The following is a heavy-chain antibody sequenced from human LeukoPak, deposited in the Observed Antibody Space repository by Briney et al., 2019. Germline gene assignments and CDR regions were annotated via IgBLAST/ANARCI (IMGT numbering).Heavy chain of an antibody. Sequence: GGSLRLSCAASGFTFSSYGMHWVRQAPGKGLEWVSSISSSSSYIYYADSVKGRFTISRDNAKNSLYLQMNSLRAEDTAVYYCARDWGIAVAIDYWGQGTLVAVSS. CDR2: ISSSSSYI. CDR1: GFTFSSYG. D-gene: IGHD6-19*01. CDR3: ARDWGIAVAIDY. J-gene: IGHJ4*02. V-gene: IGHV3-21*01.